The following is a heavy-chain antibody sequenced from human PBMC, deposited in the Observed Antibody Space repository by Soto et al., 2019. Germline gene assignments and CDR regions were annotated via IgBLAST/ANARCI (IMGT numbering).Heavy chain of an antibody. CDR1: GGTFSSYT. V-gene: IGHV1-69*02. Sequence: QVQLVQSGAEVKKPGSSVKVSCKASGGTFSSYTISWVRQAPGQGLEWMGRIIPILGIANYAQKFQGRGTITADKSTSTAYMELSSLRSEDTAVYYCARGGSGSAFCGMDVWGQGTTVTVSS. J-gene: IGHJ6*02. CDR2: IIPILGIA. D-gene: IGHD3-10*01. CDR3: ARGGSGSAFCGMDV.